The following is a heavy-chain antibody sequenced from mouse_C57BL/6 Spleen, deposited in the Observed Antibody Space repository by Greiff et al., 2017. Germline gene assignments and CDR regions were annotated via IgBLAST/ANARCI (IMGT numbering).Heavy chain of an antibody. V-gene: IGHV2-9-1*01. CDR3: ARGYDYDPYYAMDY. CDR1: GFSLSSYA. Sequence: VKLVESGPGLVAPSQSLSITCTVSGFSLSSYAISWVRQPPGKGLEWLGVIWTGGGTNYNSALKSRLSISKDNSKSQVFLKMNSLQTDDTARYYCARGYDYDPYYAMDYWGQGTSVTVAS. CDR2: IWTGGGT. J-gene: IGHJ4*01. D-gene: IGHD2-4*01.